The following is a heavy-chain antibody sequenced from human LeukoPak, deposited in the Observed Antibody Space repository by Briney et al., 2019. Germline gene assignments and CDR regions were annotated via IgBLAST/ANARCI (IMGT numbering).Heavy chain of an antibody. D-gene: IGHD3-10*01. CDR1: GYTSYG. CDR3: AREGRYYYGSGSSRGGTYYGMDV. V-gene: IGHV1-18*01. Sequence: ASVKVSCKASGYTSYGISWVRQAPGQGLEWMGWISAYNGNTNYAQKFQGRVTITRNTSISTAYMELSSLRSEDTAVYYCAREGRYYYGSGSSRGGTYYGMDVWGQGTTVTVSS. J-gene: IGHJ6*02. CDR2: ISAYNGNT.